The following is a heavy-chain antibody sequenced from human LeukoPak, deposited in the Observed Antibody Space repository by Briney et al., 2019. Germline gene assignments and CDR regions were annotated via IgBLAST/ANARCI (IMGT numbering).Heavy chain of an antibody. V-gene: IGHV3-30-3*01. J-gene: IGHJ1*01. D-gene: IGHD5-18*01. Sequence: GGSLRLSCAASEFTFNHYSMHWVRQAPGKGLEWVAVISYDGSNKYYADSVKGRFTISRDNSKNTLYLQMNSLRAEDTAVYYCARVGYSYGYPEYFQHWGQGTLVTVSS. CDR3: ARVGYSYGYPEYFQH. CDR1: EFTFNHYS. CDR2: ISYDGSNK.